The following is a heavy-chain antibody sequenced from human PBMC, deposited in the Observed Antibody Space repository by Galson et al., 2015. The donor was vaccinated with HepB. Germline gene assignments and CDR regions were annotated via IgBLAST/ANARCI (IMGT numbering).Heavy chain of an antibody. CDR3: ARQGIAAAVGKGWFDP. J-gene: IGHJ5*02. D-gene: IGHD6-13*01. CDR2: IYYSGST. CDR1: GGSISSSSYY. V-gene: IGHV4-39*01. Sequence: ETLSLTCTVSGGSISSSSYYWGWIRQPPGKGLEWIGSIYYSGSTYYNPSLKSRVTISVDTSKNQFSLKLSSVTAADTAVYYCARQGIAAAVGKGWFDPWGQGTLVTVSS.